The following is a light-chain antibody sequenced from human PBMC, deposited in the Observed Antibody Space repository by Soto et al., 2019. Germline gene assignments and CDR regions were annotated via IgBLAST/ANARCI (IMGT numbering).Light chain of an antibody. CDR1: QSVSTK. J-gene: IGKJ3*01. V-gene: IGKV3-15*01. CDR2: GAS. Sequence: EIVMTQSPAALSVSPGERATLSCRASQSVSTKLAWYQQKPGHAPRLLIYGASTRATGIPARFSGSGSGTEFTLTISSLQSEDFAVYYCQQYNNWPPRATFGPGTKVDI. CDR3: QQYNNWPPRAT.